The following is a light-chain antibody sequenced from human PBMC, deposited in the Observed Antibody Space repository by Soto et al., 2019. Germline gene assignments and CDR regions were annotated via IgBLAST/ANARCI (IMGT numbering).Light chain of an antibody. V-gene: IGKV3-20*01. Sequence: EIVLTQSPGTLCLSPGEGATLSCRASQSISSSYLAWYQQKPGQAPRLLIYGASRRATGIPDRFSGRESGTDFTLTITTLEPEDSAVYFCQQYASSPYTFGQGTKVDIK. J-gene: IGKJ2*01. CDR2: GAS. CDR3: QQYASSPYT. CDR1: QSISSSY.